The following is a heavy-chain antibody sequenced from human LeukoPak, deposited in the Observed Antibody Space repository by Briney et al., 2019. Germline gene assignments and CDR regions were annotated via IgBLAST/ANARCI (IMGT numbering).Heavy chain of an antibody. V-gene: IGHV3-9*01. J-gene: IGHJ4*02. Sequence: GRSLRLSCAASGFTLDDYAMHWVRQAPGKGLEWVSGISWNSGSIGYADSVKGRFTISRDNAKNSLYLQMNSLRAEDTALYYCAKGTRQFHSSGWYAEFYYWGQGTLVTLSS. CDR3: AKGTRQFHSSGWYAEFYY. CDR1: GFTLDDYA. D-gene: IGHD6-19*01. CDR2: ISWNSGSI.